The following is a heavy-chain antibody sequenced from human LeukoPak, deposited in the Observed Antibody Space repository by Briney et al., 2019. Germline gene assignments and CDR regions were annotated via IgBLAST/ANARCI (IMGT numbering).Heavy chain of an antibody. D-gene: IGHD6-13*01. J-gene: IGHJ4*02. V-gene: IGHV4-39*01. CDR1: GGSFSGYY. CDR2: IYYSGST. CDR3: ARHGIAVVGTGFDY. Sequence: PSETLSLTCAVYGGSFSGYYWGWIRQPPGKGLEWIGSIYYSGSTYYKPSLKSRVTISLDTPKKQFSLKLSSVTAADTAVYYCARHGIAVVGTGFDYWGQGTLVTVSS.